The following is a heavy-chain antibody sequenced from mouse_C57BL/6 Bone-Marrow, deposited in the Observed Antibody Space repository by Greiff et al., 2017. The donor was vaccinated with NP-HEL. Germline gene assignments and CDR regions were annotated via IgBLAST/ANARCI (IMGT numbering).Heavy chain of an antibody. CDR3: TGPYGNSPAY. J-gene: IGHJ3*01. V-gene: IGHV6-3*01. Sequence: EVKLMESGGGLVQPGGSMKLSCVASGFTFSNYWMNWVRQSPEKGLEWVAQIRLKSDNYATHYAESVKGRFTISRDDSKSSVYLQMNNLRAEDTGIYYCTGPYGNSPAYWGQGTLVTVSA. CDR1: GFTFSNYW. CDR2: IRLKSDNYAT. D-gene: IGHD2-1*01.